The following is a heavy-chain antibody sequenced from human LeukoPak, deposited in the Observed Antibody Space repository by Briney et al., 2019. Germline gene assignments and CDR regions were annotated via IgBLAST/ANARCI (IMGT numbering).Heavy chain of an antibody. CDR2: ISSSSSTI. V-gene: IGHV3-48*01. J-gene: IGHJ4*02. CDR3: ARDKRWFGELFDY. D-gene: IGHD3-10*01. Sequence: GGSLRLSCAASGFTFSNYAMHWVRQAPGKGLEWVSYISSSSSTIYYADSVKGRFTISRDNAKNSLYLQMNSLRAEDTAVYYCARDKRWFGELFDYWGQGTLVTVSS. CDR1: GFTFSNYA.